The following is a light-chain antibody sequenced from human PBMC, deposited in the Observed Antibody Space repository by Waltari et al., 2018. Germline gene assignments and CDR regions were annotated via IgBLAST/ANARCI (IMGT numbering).Light chain of an antibody. CDR2: YKLYSDK. CDR3: MIWHSSASV. CDR1: SGINVGTPG. Sequence: QAVLTQPSSLSASPEASASLTCTLGSGINVGTPGIYGYQQNPGRPPQYLLRYKLYSDKQEGSGVPSRFTGSKYASANAGIFLISGFKSEDEPDYYCMIWHSSASVFGRGTKLTVL. J-gene: IGLJ2*01. V-gene: IGLV5-45*03.